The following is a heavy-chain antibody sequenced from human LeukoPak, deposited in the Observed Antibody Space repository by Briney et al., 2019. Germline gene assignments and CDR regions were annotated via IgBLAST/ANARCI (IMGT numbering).Heavy chain of an antibody. CDR3: VKTGHYSSGWYDY. CDR1: GFTFSSYA. J-gene: IGHJ4*02. V-gene: IGHV3-23*01. D-gene: IGHD6-19*01. CDR2: ISGSGGST. Sequence: GGSLRLSCAASGFTFSSYAMSWVRQAPGKGLEWASAISGSGGSTYYADSVKGRFTISRDNSKNTLYLQMSSLRAEDTAVYYCVKTGHYSSGWYDYWGQGTLVTVSS.